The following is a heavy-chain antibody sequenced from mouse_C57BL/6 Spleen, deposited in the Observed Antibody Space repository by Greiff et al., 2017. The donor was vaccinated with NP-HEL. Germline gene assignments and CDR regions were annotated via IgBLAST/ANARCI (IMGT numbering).Heavy chain of an antibody. CDR3: ARDYYGSSYGDYAMDY. V-gene: IGHV1-76*01. J-gene: IGHJ4*01. Sequence: QVQLQQSGAELVRPGASVKLSCKASGYTFTDYYINWVKQRPGQGLEWIARIYPGSGNTYYNEKFKGKATLTAEKSSSTAYMQLSSLTSEDSAVYFCARDYYGSSYGDYAMDYWGQGTSVTVSS. CDR1: GYTFTDYY. D-gene: IGHD1-1*01. CDR2: IYPGSGNT.